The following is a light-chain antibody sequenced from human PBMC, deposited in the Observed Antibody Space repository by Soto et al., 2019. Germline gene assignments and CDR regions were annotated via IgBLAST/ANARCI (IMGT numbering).Light chain of an antibody. CDR2: EVR. CDR3: RSYGVSDMFV. J-gene: IGLJ1*01. V-gene: IGLV2-8*01. CDR1: SSDVGGYNY. Sequence: QSALTQPPSASGSPGQSVTISCTGTSSDVGGYNYVSWYQQHPGKAPKLIIYEVRERPSGVPDRFSGSKSGNTASLTVSGVQDEDEADYYCRSYGVSDMFVFGTGTKLTVL.